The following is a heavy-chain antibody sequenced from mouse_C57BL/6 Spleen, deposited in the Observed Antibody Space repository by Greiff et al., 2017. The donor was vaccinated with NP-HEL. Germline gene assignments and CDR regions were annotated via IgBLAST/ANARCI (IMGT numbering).Heavy chain of an antibody. V-gene: IGHV5-17*01. CDR1: GFTFSDYG. J-gene: IGHJ3*01. Sequence: EVKLVESGGGLVKPGGSLKLSCAASGFTFSDYGMHWVRQAPEKGLEWVAYISSGSSTIYYADTVKGRFTISRDNAKNTLFLQMTSLRSEDTAMYYCARPTTVGQAWFAYWGQGTLVTVSA. CDR2: ISSGSSTI. D-gene: IGHD1-1*01. CDR3: ARPTTVGQAWFAY.